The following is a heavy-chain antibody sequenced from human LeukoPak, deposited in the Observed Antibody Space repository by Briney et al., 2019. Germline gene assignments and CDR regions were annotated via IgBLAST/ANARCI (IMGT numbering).Heavy chain of an antibody. D-gene: IGHD3-9*01. CDR1: GFTVSSNY. V-gene: IGHV3-66*01. J-gene: IGHJ4*02. CDR2: IYSGGST. Sequence: PGGSLRLSCAASGFTVSSNYMSWVRQAPGKGLEWVSVIYSGGSTYYADSVKGRFTISRDNSKNTLYLQMNSLRAEDTAVYYCANPILRYFDWETHLGYWGQGTLVTASS. CDR3: ANPILRYFDWETHLGY.